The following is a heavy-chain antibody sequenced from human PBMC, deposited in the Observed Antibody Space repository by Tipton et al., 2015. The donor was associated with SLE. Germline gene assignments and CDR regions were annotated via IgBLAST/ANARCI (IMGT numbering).Heavy chain of an antibody. V-gene: IGHV4-38-2*01. CDR1: GYSISSGYY. D-gene: IGHD3-10*01. CDR3: ARASWDYRGSGSFSDY. J-gene: IGHJ4*02. CDR2: IYQTGST. Sequence: TLSLTCAVSGYSISSGYYWGWVRQPPGEGVGWVGTIYQTGSTYYNPSLKSRGTISLDMSKNQFSLKLSSVTAADTAVYYCARASWDYRGSGSFSDYWGQGTLVTVSA.